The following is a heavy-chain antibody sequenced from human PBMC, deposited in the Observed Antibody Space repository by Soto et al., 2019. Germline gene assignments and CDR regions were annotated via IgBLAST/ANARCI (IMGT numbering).Heavy chain of an antibody. D-gene: IGHD2-21*02. CDR1: GFSISNSY. CDR3: ARDGGDWASGFGY. Sequence: EVQLVETGGALIQPGGSLRLSCAVSGFSISNSYMFWVRQAPGKGLDWVSVIYTGGSAYYADSVKGRFTISRDSSKNMLYLQMNSLRDEDTAVYYCARDGGDWASGFGYWGQGTLVTVSS. CDR2: IYTGGSA. V-gene: IGHV3-53*02. J-gene: IGHJ4*02.